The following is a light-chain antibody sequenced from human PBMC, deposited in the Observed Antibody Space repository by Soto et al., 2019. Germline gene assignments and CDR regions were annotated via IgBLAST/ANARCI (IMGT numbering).Light chain of an antibody. CDR3: SSYTSSSTRV. V-gene: IGLV2-14*01. J-gene: IGLJ3*02. Sequence: QSALTQPASVSGSPGQSITISCTGTSSYVGGYNYVSWYQQHPGKAPKLMIYEVSNRPSGVSNRFSRSKSGNTASLTISGLLAENEADYYCSSYTSSSTRVFGGGTKLTVL. CDR2: EVS. CDR1: SSYVGGYNY.